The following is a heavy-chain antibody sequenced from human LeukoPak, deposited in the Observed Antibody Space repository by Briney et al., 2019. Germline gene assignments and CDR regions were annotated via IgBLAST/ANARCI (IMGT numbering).Heavy chain of an antibody. J-gene: IGHJ4*02. CDR1: GGSISSSSYY. CDR2: IYYSGST. Sequence: SETLSLTCTVSGGSISSSSYYWGWIRQPPGKGLEWIGSIYYSGSTYYNPSLKSRVTISVDTSKNQFSLKLSSVTAADTAVYYCARDSYVGPGQIDYWGQGTLVTVSS. D-gene: IGHD1-14*01. V-gene: IGHV4-39*02. CDR3: ARDSYVGPGQIDY.